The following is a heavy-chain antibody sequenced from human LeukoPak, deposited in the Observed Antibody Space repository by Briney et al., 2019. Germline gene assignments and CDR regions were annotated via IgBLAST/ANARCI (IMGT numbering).Heavy chain of an antibody. V-gene: IGHV4-34*01. CDR3: ATSLWFGELDY. Sequence: SETLSLTCAVYGGSFSGYYWSWIRQPPGKGLEWIGEINHSGSTNYNPSLKSRVTISVDTSKNQLSLKLSSVTAADTAVYYCATSLWFGELDYWGQGTLVSVSS. J-gene: IGHJ4*02. CDR2: INHSGST. D-gene: IGHD3-10*01. CDR1: GGSFSGYY.